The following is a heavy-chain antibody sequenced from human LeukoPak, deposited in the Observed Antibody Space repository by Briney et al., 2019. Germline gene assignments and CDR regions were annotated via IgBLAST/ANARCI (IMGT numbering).Heavy chain of an antibody. D-gene: IGHD3-22*01. CDR2: IHTSGST. V-gene: IGHV4-4*07. CDR3: ARAIDSSARNGFDP. CDR1: GGSISPYY. J-gene: IGHJ5*02. Sequence: SETLSLTCNVYGGSISPYYWSWIRQPAGKGLEWIGRIHTSGSTNYNPSLKSRLTLSVDTSKNQLSLKLASVTAADTAVYYCARAIDSSARNGFDPWGQGTLVTVSS.